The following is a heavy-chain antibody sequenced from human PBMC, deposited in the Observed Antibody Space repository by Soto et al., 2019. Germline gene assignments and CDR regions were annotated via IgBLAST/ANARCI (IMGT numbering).Heavy chain of an antibody. Sequence: RLSCAASGFTFSVYPMHWVRQAPGKVLEWVAFISSDGNRIFYADSVKGRFTISRDNSKNTVYLQMNNLRPGDAAVYHCANLLNVAAAGTPDFFGFDVWDQETTLTVSS. D-gene: IGHD6-13*01. J-gene: IGHJ6*02. CDR2: ISSDGNRI. CDR3: ANLLNVAAAGTPDFFGFDV. CDR1: GFTFSVYP. V-gene: IGHV3-30-3*01.